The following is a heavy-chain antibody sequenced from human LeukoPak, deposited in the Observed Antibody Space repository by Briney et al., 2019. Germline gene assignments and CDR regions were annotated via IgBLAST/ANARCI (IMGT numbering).Heavy chain of an antibody. Sequence: GRCLRLSCAASGFTFSSYGMHWVRQAPGKGLEWVAVISYDGSNKYYADSVKGRFTISRDNSKNTLYLQMNSLRAEDTAVYYCAKDSPIWFGELYYFDYWGQGTLVTVSS. D-gene: IGHD3-10*01. CDR2: ISYDGSNK. CDR1: GFTFSSYG. V-gene: IGHV3-30*18. CDR3: AKDSPIWFGELYYFDY. J-gene: IGHJ4*02.